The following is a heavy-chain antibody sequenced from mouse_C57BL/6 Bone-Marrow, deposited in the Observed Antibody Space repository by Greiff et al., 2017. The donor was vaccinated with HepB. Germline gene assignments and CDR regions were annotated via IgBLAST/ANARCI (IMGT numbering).Heavy chain of an antibody. Sequence: QVQLKESGAELVRPGTSVKVSCKASGYAFTNYLIEWVKQRPGQGLEWIGVINPGSGGTNYNEKFKGKATLTADKSSSTAYMQLSSLTSEDSAVYICAKSTMVTTRAMDYWGQGTSVTVSS. J-gene: IGHJ4*01. V-gene: IGHV1-54*01. CDR3: AKSTMVTTRAMDY. D-gene: IGHD2-2*01. CDR1: GYAFTNYL. CDR2: INPGSGGT.